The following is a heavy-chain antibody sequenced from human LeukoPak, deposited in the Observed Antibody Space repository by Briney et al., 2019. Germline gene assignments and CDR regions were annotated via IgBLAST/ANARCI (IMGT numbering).Heavy chain of an antibody. Sequence: SETLSLTCAVAGGSISSSDWWSWVRQPPGKGLEWIGEIYHSGSTNYNPSLKSRVTISVDKSKNQFSLNLSSVTAADTAVYYCARDRRYSDSSAYIRGFDYWGQGTLVTVSS. CDR1: GGSISSSDW. J-gene: IGHJ4*02. CDR2: IYHSGST. V-gene: IGHV4-4*02. CDR3: ARDRRYSDSSAYIRGFDY. D-gene: IGHD3-22*01.